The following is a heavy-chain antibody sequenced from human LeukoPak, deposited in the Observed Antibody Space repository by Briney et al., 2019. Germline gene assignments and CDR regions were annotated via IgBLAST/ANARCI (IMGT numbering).Heavy chain of an antibody. D-gene: IGHD3-9*01. CDR3: ARGGGFDWSIWRHYFDY. CDR1: GGSISSSSYY. J-gene: IGHJ4*02. Sequence: TSETLSLTCTVSGGSISSSSYYWAWIRQPPGKGLEWIGSIYYSGSTYYNPSLKSRVTISVDTSKNQFSLKLSSVTAADTAVYYCARGGGFDWSIWRHYFDYWGQGTLVTVSS. V-gene: IGHV4-39*07. CDR2: IYYSGST.